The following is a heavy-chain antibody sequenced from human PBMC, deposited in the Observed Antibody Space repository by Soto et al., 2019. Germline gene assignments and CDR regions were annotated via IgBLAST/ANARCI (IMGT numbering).Heavy chain of an antibody. CDR3: AHKMCSSSWYLWGYFDY. CDR1: GFSLSTSGVG. Sequence: QITLKESGPTLVKPTQTLTLTCTFSGFSLSTSGVGVGWIRQPPGKALEWLALIYWNDDKRYSPSLKSSLTITEDTSKNHVVLTMPSMDPVDTATYYCAHKMCSSSWYLWGYFDYWGQGTLVTVSS. V-gene: IGHV2-5*01. J-gene: IGHJ4*02. CDR2: IYWNDDK. D-gene: IGHD6-13*01.